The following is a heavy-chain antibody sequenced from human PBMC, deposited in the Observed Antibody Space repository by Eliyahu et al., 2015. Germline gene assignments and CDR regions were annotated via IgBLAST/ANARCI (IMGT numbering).Heavy chain of an antibody. CDR1: GYXFTSXY. D-gene: IGHD2-2*01. J-gene: IGHJ5*02. Sequence: QVQLVQSGAEVXKPGASVKVSCKASGYXFTSXYXPXXXQAPGQGLEWMGIINPXGGSTSYAQKFQGRVTMTRDTSTSTVYMELSSLRSEDTAVYYCAREELGYCSSTSCPSPAALAPSFDPWGQGTLVTVSS. V-gene: IGHV1-46*01. CDR2: INPXGGST. CDR3: AREELGYCSSTSCPSPAALAPSFDP.